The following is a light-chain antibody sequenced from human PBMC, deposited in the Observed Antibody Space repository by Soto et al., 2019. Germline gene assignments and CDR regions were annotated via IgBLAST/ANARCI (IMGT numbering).Light chain of an antibody. CDR2: GAS. J-gene: IGKJ4*01. V-gene: IGKV3-15*01. CDR3: QQYNNWPLT. CDR1: QSVNNN. Sequence: EIVMTQSPAPLSVSPGERATLSCRASQSVNNNLAWYQQKPGQAPRLLIYGASDRSTGIPARFSGSGSGTEFNLTISGLQSEDLAVYYCQQYNNWPLTFGGGTKVEIK.